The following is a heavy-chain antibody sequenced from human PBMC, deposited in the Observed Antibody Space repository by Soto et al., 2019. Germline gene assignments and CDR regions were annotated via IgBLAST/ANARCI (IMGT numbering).Heavy chain of an antibody. V-gene: IGHV3-23*01. CDR3: AKNRYDSTGYSFDAFDF. D-gene: IGHD3-22*01. J-gene: IGHJ3*01. CDR1: GFTFSNYA. Sequence: PGGSLRLSCVTSGFTFSNYAMTRVRQAPGKGLEWVSAISYTGDSTKYADSVEGRFTISRDNARNTLSLHMNSLRAEDTAVYYCAKNRYDSTGYSFDAFDFWGQGTKVTVSS. CDR2: ISYTGDST.